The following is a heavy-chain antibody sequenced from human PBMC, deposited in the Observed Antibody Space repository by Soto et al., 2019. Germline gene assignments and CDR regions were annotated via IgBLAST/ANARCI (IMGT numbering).Heavy chain of an antibody. CDR3: AKGLTRSWYPGY. V-gene: IGHV3-23*01. J-gene: IGHJ4*02. CDR1: GVRFSDYA. Sequence: GGSLRLSWAASGVRFSDYAMSWVRKDQGKGLEWVSGISDGGGSRYYADSVKGRSTISRDNSKSTLYLQMNSLRAEDTAVYYRAKGLTRSWYPGYWCQGTLVTV. CDR2: ISDGGGSR. D-gene: IGHD6-13*01.